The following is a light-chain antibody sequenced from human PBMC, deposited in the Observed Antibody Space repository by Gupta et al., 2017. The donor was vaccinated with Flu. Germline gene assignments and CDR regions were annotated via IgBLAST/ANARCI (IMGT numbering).Light chain of an antibody. CDR3: CAYAGSKNFVV. CDR1: SSDVGSDNL. Sequence: SALTTPASVSGSHGQSITISCTGTSSDVGSDNLVSWYQQHPGKAPKLLIFEATKRPSGFSDRFSGSKSGNTASLTISGLQAEDEADYYCCAYAGSKNFVVCGGGTKLTVL. V-gene: IGLV2-23*02. J-gene: IGLJ2*01. CDR2: EAT.